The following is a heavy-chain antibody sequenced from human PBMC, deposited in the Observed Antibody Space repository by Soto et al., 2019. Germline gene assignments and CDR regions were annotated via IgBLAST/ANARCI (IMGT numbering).Heavy chain of an antibody. Sequence: QVRLVQSGPEVRKPGASVKISCEASGYSFTGHYLHWVRQAPGHGLEWMGWINPNSGGTNYAQKFQDWISITRDKALSTVYMDLSSLRSEDTAMYYCAKSDGAEENDAFDIWGQGTMISVSS. CDR3: AKSDGAEENDAFDI. CDR1: GYSFTGHY. D-gene: IGHD3-16*01. V-gene: IGHV1-2*04. J-gene: IGHJ3*02. CDR2: INPNSGGT.